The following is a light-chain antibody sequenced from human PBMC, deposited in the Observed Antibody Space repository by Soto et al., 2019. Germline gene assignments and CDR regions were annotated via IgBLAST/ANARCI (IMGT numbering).Light chain of an antibody. J-gene: IGKJ3*01. CDR2: WAS. CDR1: QRVLYSSNNKNN. CDR3: KQYYSTPLT. Sequence: DIVMTQSPDSLAVSLGKRATINCKSSQRVLYSSNNKNNLAWYQQKQGQPPKLLIYWASTRESGVADRFSGSESGTDFTFTISSQQAEDVAVYYCKQYYSTPLTSGPGTKVDIK. V-gene: IGKV4-1*01.